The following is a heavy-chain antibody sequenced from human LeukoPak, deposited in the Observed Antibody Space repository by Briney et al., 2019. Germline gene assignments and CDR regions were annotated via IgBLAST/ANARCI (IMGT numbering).Heavy chain of an antibody. CDR1: GYTLTELS. V-gene: IGHV1-18*01. Sequence: GASVKVSCKVSGYTLTELSMHWVRQAPGKGLEWMGWISAYNGNTNYAQKLQGRVTMTTDTSTSTAYMELRSLRSDDTAVYYCARVGYCSSTSCYDVGDYWGQGTLVTVSS. J-gene: IGHJ4*02. CDR3: ARVGYCSSTSCYDVGDY. D-gene: IGHD2-2*01. CDR2: ISAYNGNT.